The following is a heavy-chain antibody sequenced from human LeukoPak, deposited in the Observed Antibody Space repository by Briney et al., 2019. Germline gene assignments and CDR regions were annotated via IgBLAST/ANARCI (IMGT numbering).Heavy chain of an antibody. CDR1: GFTFSSYA. V-gene: IGHV3-23*01. J-gene: IGHJ4*02. D-gene: IGHD2-2*01. Sequence: GGSLRLSCAASGFTFSSYAMSWVRQAPGKGLEWVSAITGSGGSTNYADSVKGRFTISRDNSKNTLYLQMNSLRAEDTAVYYCARDLSSTSSWATVPDYWGQGTLVTVSS. CDR2: ITGSGGST. CDR3: ARDLSSTSSWATVPDY.